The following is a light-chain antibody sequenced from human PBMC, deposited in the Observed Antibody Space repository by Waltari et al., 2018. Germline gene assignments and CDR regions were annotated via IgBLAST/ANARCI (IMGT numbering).Light chain of an antibody. V-gene: IGKV4-1*01. CDR2: WAS. Sequence: DIVMTQSPDSLAVSLGGRATINFKRTKSVLYSSNNKNYLTWYQQKPGQPPKLLIYWASTRESGVPDRFSGSASGTDFTLTISSLQAEDVAVYYCQQYYSAPYTFGQGTKLEIK. CDR1: KSVLYSSNNKNY. J-gene: IGKJ2*01. CDR3: QQYYSAPYT.